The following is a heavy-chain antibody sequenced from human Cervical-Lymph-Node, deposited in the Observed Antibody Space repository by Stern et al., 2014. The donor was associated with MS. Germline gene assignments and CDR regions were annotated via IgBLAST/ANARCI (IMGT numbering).Heavy chain of an antibody. CDR2: INPSGGST. D-gene: IGHD2-2*01. CDR3: ARAERRYCSSTSCYPRTIYGMDV. V-gene: IGHV1-46*01. J-gene: IGHJ6*02. CDR1: GYTFTSYY. Sequence: QVQLAESGAEVKKPGASVKVSCKASGYTFTSYYMHWVRQAPGQGLEWMGIINPSGGSTSYAQKFQCRVTMTRDTSTSTVYMELSSLRSEDTAVYYCARAERRYCSSTSCYPRTIYGMDVWGQGTTVTVSS.